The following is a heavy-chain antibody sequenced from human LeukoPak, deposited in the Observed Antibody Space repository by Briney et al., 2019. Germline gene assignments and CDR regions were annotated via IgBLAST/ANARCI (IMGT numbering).Heavy chain of an antibody. V-gene: IGHV1-2*02. D-gene: IGHD3-22*01. J-gene: IGHJ4*02. Sequence: ASVKVSCKASGYTFTGYYLHWVRQPPGQGLEWMGWINPKNGGTKYAQKFQGRVTMTRDTSISTAYMELSRLTSDDTAVYSCARDPAHTYYYDPWGQGTLVTVSS. CDR3: ARDPAHTYYYDP. CDR1: GYTFTGYY. CDR2: INPKNGGT.